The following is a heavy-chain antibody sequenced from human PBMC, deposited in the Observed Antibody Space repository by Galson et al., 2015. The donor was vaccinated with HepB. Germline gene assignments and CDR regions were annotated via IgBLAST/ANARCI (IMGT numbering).Heavy chain of an antibody. V-gene: IGHV3-13*04. D-gene: IGHD4-17*01. J-gene: IGHJ2*01. CDR3: ARGTVTTYFDF. CDR2: IGTAGGT. Sequence: SLRLSCAASGFTFSSYDMHWVRQATGKGLEWVSAIGTAGGTYYPGSVKGRFTISRENAKNSLYLQMKSLRAGDTAVYYCARGTVTTYFDFWGRGTLVTVSS. CDR1: GFTFSSYD.